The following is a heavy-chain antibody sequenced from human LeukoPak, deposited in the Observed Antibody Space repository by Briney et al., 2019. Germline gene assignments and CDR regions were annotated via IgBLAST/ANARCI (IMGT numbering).Heavy chain of an antibody. CDR1: GFTFSSYW. Sequence: PGGSLRLSCAASGFTFSSYWMSWVRQAPGKGLEWVANIKRDGSEKYYVDSVEGRLTISRDNAENSLYLQMNSLRAEDTAVYYCARARDYGSGKANAFDIWGQGTMVTVSS. CDR3: ARARDYGSGKANAFDI. V-gene: IGHV3-7*05. J-gene: IGHJ3*02. D-gene: IGHD3-10*01. CDR2: IKRDGSEK.